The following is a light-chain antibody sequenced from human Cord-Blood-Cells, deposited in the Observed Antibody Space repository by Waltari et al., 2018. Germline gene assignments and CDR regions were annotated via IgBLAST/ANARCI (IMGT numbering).Light chain of an antibody. Sequence: QSALTQPASVSGSPGQSITISCTGTSRYVGSYNLVSWYQQHQGKGPKLMSYEGSKRPSGFSNLFYGSKSGNTASLTISGLQAGDEADYYCCSYAGSSTWVFGGGTKLTVL. CDR2: EGS. V-gene: IGLV2-23*01. J-gene: IGLJ3*02. CDR3: CSYAGSSTWV. CDR1: SRYVGSYNL.